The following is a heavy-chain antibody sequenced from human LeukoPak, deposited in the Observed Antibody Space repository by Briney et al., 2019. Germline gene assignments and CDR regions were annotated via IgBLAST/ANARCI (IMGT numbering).Heavy chain of an antibody. Sequence: SETLSLTCTVSGGSISSSYYYWSWIRQPPGKGLEWIGEINHSGSTNYNPSLKSRVTISVDTSKNQFSLKLSSVTAADTAVYYCARGNPSGSSAAFDYWGQGTLVTVSS. CDR2: INHSGST. D-gene: IGHD1-26*01. V-gene: IGHV4-39*07. CDR1: GGSISSSYYY. CDR3: ARGNPSGSSAAFDY. J-gene: IGHJ4*02.